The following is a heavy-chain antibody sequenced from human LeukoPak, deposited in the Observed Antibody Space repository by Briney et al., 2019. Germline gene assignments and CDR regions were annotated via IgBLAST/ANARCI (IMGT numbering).Heavy chain of an antibody. J-gene: IGHJ4*02. CDR3: ARKASIRGGFH. V-gene: IGHV4-34*01. Sequence: KPSETLSLTCAVYGGSFSGYYWSWLRQPPGKGLEWIGEINHSGSTNYNPSLKSRITISVDTSKNQFSLKLISVTAADTAVYYCARKASIRGGFHWGQGTLVTVSS. D-gene: IGHD2-2*01. CDR2: INHSGST. CDR1: GGSFSGYY.